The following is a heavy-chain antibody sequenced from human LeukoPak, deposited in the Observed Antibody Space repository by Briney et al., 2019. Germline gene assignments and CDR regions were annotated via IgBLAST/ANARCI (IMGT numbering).Heavy chain of an antibody. CDR1: GGTFISYA. Sequence: GASVKVSCKASGGTFISYAISWVRQAPGHGLEWMGGIIPIFGTANYAQKFQGRVTITADESTSTAYMELSSLRSEDTAVYYCARIPGEDGYSSSWYDYWGQGTLVTVSS. J-gene: IGHJ4*02. CDR2: IIPIFGTA. V-gene: IGHV1-69*13. D-gene: IGHD6-13*01. CDR3: ARIPGEDGYSSSWYDY.